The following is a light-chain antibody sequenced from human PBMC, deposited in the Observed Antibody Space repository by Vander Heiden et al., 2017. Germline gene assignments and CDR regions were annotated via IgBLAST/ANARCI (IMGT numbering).Light chain of an antibody. CDR1: RSVSSN. CDR3: QQYNNWPQT. CDR2: GAS. V-gene: IGKV3-15*01. Sequence: ATLSCRASRSVSSNLAWYQQKPGQAPRLLIYGASTRATGIPARFSGSGSGTEFTLTISSLQSEDFAVYYCQQYNNWPQTFGQGTKLEIK. J-gene: IGKJ2*01.